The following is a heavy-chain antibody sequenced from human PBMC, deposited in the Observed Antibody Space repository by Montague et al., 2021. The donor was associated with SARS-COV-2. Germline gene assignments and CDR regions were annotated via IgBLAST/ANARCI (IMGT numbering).Heavy chain of an antibody. CDR3: VGTYYDFWSGFIHYYYMDV. D-gene: IGHD3-3*01. Sequence: SETLSLTCAVAGDSISGYYWSWTGQPPGKGLEPIGYIYYSGSTNYNPSLKSRVTISVDTSKNQFSLKLSSVTAADTAVYYCVGTYYDFWSGFIHYYYMDVWGKGTTVTVSS. J-gene: IGHJ6*03. V-gene: IGHV4-59*01. CDR1: GDSISGYY. CDR2: IYYSGST.